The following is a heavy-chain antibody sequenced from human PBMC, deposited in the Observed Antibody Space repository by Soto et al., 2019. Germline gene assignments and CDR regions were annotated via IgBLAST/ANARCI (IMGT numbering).Heavy chain of an antibody. Sequence: PSETLSLTCTVSGGSISSGGYYWSWIRQPPGKGLEWIGYIYYSGSTYYNPSLKSRVTISVDTSKNQFSLKLSSVTAADTAVYYCARARFSEWLLSYFDYWGQGTLVTVSS. J-gene: IGHJ4*02. D-gene: IGHD3-3*01. CDR1: GGSISSGGYY. CDR3: ARARFSEWLLSYFDY. V-gene: IGHV4-30-4*01. CDR2: IYYSGST.